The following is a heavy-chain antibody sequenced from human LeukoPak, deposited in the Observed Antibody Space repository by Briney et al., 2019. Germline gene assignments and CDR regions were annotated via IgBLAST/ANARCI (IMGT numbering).Heavy chain of an antibody. Sequence: SETLSLTCTVSGGSIRSYYWSWIRQPPGKGLEWIGYIYYSGSTNYNPSLKSRVTISVDTSKNQISLKLTSVTAADTAVYYCARHVGGGGVLRFDPWGQGTLVTVSS. CDR2: IYYSGST. J-gene: IGHJ5*02. D-gene: IGHD3-3*01. CDR1: GGSIRSYY. CDR3: ARHVGGGGVLRFDP. V-gene: IGHV4-59*08.